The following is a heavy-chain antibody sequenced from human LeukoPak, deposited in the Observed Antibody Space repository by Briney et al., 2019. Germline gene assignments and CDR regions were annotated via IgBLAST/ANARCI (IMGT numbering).Heavy chain of an antibody. Sequence: SETLSLTCTVSGGSISSYYWSWIRQPPGKGLEWIGYIYYSGSTNYNPSLKSRVTISVDTSKNQFSLKLSSVTAADTAVYYCAGEIVGATGAFDYWGQGTLVTVSS. V-gene: IGHV4-59*01. CDR1: GGSISSYY. CDR2: IYYSGST. CDR3: AGEIVGATGAFDY. J-gene: IGHJ4*02. D-gene: IGHD1-26*01.